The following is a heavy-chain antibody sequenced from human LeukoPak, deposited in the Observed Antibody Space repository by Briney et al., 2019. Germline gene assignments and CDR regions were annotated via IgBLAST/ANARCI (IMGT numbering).Heavy chain of an antibody. CDR3: ARNGEGQLWVNYFDY. V-gene: IGHV4-4*02. CDR1: GGSISSSNW. Sequence: PSGTLSLTCAVSGGSISSSNWWSWVRQPPGKGLEWIGEIYHSGSTNYNPSLKSRVTISVDKSKNQFSLKLSSVTAADTAVYYCARNGEGQLWVNYFDYWGQGTLVTVSS. CDR2: IYHSGST. D-gene: IGHD5-18*01. J-gene: IGHJ4*02.